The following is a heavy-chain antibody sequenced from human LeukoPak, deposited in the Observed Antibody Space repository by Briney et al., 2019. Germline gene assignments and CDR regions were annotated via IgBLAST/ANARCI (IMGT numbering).Heavy chain of an antibody. V-gene: IGHV3-23*01. CDR1: GFTFSSYA. CDR2: ISGSGGST. D-gene: IGHD2-21*01. Sequence: GGSLRLSCAASGFTFSSYAMSWVRQAPGKGLEWVSGISGSGGSTYYADSVKGRFTISRGNAKNSLYLQMNSLRVEDTAVYYCARDESGDNDAFDIWGQGTMVTVSS. CDR3: ARDESGDNDAFDI. J-gene: IGHJ3*02.